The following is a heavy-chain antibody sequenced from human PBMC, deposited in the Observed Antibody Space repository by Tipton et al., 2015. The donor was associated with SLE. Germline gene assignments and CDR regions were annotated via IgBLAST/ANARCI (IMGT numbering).Heavy chain of an antibody. D-gene: IGHD3-10*01. CDR2: IKSQADGATT. CDR1: GFTLSDAW. CDR3: TTDEVTDY. Sequence: PGLSCEVSGFTLSDAWMSWVRQVPGKGLEWIGRIKSQADGATTDYVASVEGRFTISRDDSKNTFYLQMNSLRVEDTATYYCTTDEVTDYWGQGTLVTVSS. V-gene: IGHV3-15*01. J-gene: IGHJ4*02.